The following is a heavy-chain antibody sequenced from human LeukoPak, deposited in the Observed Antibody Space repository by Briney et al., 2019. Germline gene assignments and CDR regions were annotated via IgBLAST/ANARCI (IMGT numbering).Heavy chain of an antibody. V-gene: IGHV3-21*01. CDR3: ACSLFGELPSLGY. Sequence: GGSLRLSCAASGFTFSSYSMNWVRQAPGKGLEWVSSISSSSSYIYYADSVKGRFTTSRDNAKNSLYLQMNSLRAEDTAVYYCACSLFGELPSLGYWGQGTLVTVSS. CDR1: GFTFSSYS. J-gene: IGHJ4*02. D-gene: IGHD3-10*02. CDR2: ISSSSSYI.